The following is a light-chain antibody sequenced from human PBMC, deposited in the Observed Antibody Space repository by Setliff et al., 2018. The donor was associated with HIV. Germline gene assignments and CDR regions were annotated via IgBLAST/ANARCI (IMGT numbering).Light chain of an antibody. J-gene: IGLJ1*01. V-gene: IGLV2-11*01. Sequence: QSALAQPRSVSGSPGQSVTISCAGTISDVGGYDYVSWYQQHPGKAPKLMIYDVTKRPSGVPDRFSGSKSDSTASLTISGLQAEDEADYYCCSYAGLYTFCVFGTGTRSPS. CDR1: ISDVGGYDY. CDR2: DVT. CDR3: CSYAGLYTFCV.